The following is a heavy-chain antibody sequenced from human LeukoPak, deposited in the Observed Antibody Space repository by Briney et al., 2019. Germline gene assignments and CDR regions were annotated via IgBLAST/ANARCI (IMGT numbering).Heavy chain of an antibody. Sequence: PGGSLRLSCAASGFTFSSYWMSWVRQAPGKGLEWVANIKQDGSEKYYVDSVKGRFTISRDNAKSSLYLQMNSLRAEDTAVYYCARARYYYDSSGYWFVGYYYMDVWGKGTTVTVSS. V-gene: IGHV3-7*01. D-gene: IGHD3-22*01. J-gene: IGHJ6*03. CDR1: GFTFSSYW. CDR2: IKQDGSEK. CDR3: ARARYYYDSSGYWFVGYYYMDV.